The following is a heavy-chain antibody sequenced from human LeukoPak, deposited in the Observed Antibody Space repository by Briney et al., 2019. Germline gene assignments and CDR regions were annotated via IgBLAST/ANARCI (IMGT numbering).Heavy chain of an antibody. Sequence: SETLSLTRADSGYSISSGYYWGWIRQPPGKGREWFGSIYHSGSPYYNPSLRSRVTISVYTSKNQFSLKLSSVTAADTAVYYCARDLSSGTAMASYFDYWGQGTLVTVSS. D-gene: IGHD5-18*01. J-gene: IGHJ4*02. V-gene: IGHV4-38-2*02. CDR2: IYHSGSP. CDR3: ARDLSSGTAMASYFDY. CDR1: GYSISSGYY.